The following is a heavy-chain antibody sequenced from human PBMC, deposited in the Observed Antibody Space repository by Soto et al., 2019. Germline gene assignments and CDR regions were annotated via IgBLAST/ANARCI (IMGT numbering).Heavy chain of an antibody. J-gene: IGHJ4*02. V-gene: IGHV1-18*01. CDR3: ARVYRITMVRGELSEY. D-gene: IGHD3-10*01. CDR1: GYTFTSYG. CDR2: ISAYNGNT. Sequence: QVQLVQSGAEVKKPGASVKVSCKASGYTFTSYGISWVRQAPGQGLEWMGWISAYNGNTNYAQKLQGRVTMTTDTSTSTAYMELRSLRSDDTSVYYCARVYRITMVRGELSEYWGQGTLVTVPS.